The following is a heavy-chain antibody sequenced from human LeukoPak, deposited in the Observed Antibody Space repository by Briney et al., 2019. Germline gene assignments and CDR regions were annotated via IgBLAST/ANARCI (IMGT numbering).Heavy chain of an antibody. V-gene: IGHV5-51*01. Sequence: PGESLKISCKGSGYSFTTYWIGWVRQMPGRGLEWMGIIYSGDSDTRYSPSFQGQVTISADKSISTAYLQWSSLKASDTAMYYCARRHAPYNLDYWGQGTLVTVSS. D-gene: IGHD1-14*01. CDR2: IYSGDSDT. CDR1: GYSFTTYW. CDR3: ARRHAPYNLDY. J-gene: IGHJ4*02.